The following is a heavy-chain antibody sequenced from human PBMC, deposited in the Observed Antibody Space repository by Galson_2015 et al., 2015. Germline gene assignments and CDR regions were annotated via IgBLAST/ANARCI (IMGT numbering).Heavy chain of an antibody. Sequence: SLRLSCAASGFTFSSYWMHWDRQAPGKGLVWVSRIGRDGSSISYADSVKGRFTISRDNAKNTLYLQMSSLRAEDTAVYYCVRVSGSREDAFDIWGQGTMVTVSS. CDR1: GFTFSSYW. D-gene: IGHD3-10*01. V-gene: IGHV3-74*01. J-gene: IGHJ3*02. CDR3: VRVSGSREDAFDI. CDR2: IGRDGSSI.